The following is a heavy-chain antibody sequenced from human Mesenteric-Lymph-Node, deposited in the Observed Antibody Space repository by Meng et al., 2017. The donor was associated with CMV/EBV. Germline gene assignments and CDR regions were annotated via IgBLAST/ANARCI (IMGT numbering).Heavy chain of an antibody. CDR1: GFTFSSFG. CDR3: AKDAVWSGYYRNYGMDV. D-gene: IGHD3-3*01. CDR2: IRLDGSDK. V-gene: IGHV3-30*02. J-gene: IGHJ6*02. Sequence: GESLKISCSASGFTFSSFGIHWVRQAPGKGLEWVAFIRLDGSDKYYADSVKVRFTISRDNMKDTLYLQMNGLRPEDTAVYYCAKDAVWSGYYRNYGMDVWGHGTTVTVSS.